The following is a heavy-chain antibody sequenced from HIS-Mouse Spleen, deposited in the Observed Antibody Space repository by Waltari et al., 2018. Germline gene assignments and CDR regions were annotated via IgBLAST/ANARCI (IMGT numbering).Heavy chain of an antibody. CDR2: ISYDGSNK. CDR1: GFTFSSYG. V-gene: IGHV3-30*18. J-gene: IGHJ4*02. D-gene: IGHD6-19*01. CDR3: AKASSGWLDY. Sequence: QVQLVESGGGVVQPGRSLRLSCAASGFTFSSYGMHWVRQAPGKGVEGGEVISYDGSNKYYADSVKGRFTMSRDNSKNTLYLQMNSLRAEDTAVYYCAKASSGWLDYWGQGTLVTVSS.